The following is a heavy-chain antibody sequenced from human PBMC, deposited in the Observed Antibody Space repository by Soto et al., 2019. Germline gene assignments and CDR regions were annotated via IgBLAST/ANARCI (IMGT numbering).Heavy chain of an antibody. V-gene: IGHV3-30*18. Sequence: QVQLVESGEGVVQPGRSLTLSCAASGFTFIGYAMHWVRQAPGKGLEWVAGISDDGSKKYYADFVKGRCTISRDNSNNPLFLQMNSLRTEDTAVYYCAKTTRRGYDQYYFNYRGQGSLVTVSS. J-gene: IGHJ4*02. CDR2: ISDDGSKK. D-gene: IGHD5-12*01. CDR3: AKTTRRGYDQYYFNY. CDR1: GFTFIGYA.